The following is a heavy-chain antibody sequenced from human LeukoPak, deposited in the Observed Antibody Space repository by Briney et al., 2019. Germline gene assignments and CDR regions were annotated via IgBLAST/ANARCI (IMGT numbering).Heavy chain of an antibody. D-gene: IGHD3-9*01. Sequence: SETLSLTCTVPGGSVSSGSHSWSWLRPPPGKGLGWIGNIYYSESTNYNPSLKSRGTISVDTSKNQFSLKLSSVTAADTAVYYCARDIYDILTGSIYGTDVWGKGTTVTVSS. CDR2: IYYSEST. J-gene: IGHJ6*04. CDR3: ARDIYDILTGSIYGTDV. V-gene: IGHV4-61*01. CDR1: GGSVSSGSHS.